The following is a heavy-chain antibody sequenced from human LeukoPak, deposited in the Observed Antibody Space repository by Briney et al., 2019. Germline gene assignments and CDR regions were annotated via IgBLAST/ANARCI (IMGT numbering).Heavy chain of an antibody. CDR1: GGSFSGYY. V-gene: IGHV4-34*01. CDR3: ARDLRITMIVVVIRGAFDI. Sequence: SETLSLTCAVYGGSFSGYYWSWIRQPPGKGLEWIGEINHSGSTNYNPSLKSRVTISVDTSKNQFSLKLSSVTAADTAVYYCARDLRITMIVVVIRGAFDIWGQGTMVTVSS. CDR2: INHSGST. D-gene: IGHD3-22*01. J-gene: IGHJ3*02.